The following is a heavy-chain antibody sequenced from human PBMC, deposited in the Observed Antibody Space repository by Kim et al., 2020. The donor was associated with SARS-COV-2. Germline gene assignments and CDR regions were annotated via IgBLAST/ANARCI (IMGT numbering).Heavy chain of an antibody. J-gene: IGHJ6*02. Sequence: ASVKVSCKASGYTFTGYYMHWVRQAPGQGLEWMGWINPNSGGTNYAQKFQGWVTMTRDTSISTAYMELSRLRSDDTAVYYCARGGMQAAQSYGMDVWGQGTTVTVSS. V-gene: IGHV1-2*04. CDR3: ARGGMQAAQSYGMDV. CDR1: GYTFTGYY. CDR2: INPNSGGT. D-gene: IGHD6-6*01.